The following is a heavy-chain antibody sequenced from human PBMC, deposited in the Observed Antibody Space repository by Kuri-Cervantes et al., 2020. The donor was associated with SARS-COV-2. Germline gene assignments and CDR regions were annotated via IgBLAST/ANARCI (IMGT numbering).Heavy chain of an antibody. CDR1: GGSVSRGSYY. CDR3: ARGGLELQPGYFRP. J-gene: IGHJ1*01. V-gene: IGHV4-61*01. Sequence: SETLSLTCTVSGGSVSRGSYYWSWIRQPPGKGLEWIGYIYYSGSANYNPSLKSRVTISVDTAKNHFSLKLNSVTAADTAVYYCARGGLELQPGYFRPWGQGTLVTVSS. CDR2: IYYSGSA. D-gene: IGHD1-7*01.